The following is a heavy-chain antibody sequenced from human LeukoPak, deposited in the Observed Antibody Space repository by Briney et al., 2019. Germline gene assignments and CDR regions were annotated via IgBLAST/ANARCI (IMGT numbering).Heavy chain of an antibody. CDR3: ARVSYSSSWYYYYYYMDV. D-gene: IGHD6-13*01. Sequence: GGSLRLSCAASGFTFSSYWMSWVRQAPGKGLEWVANIKQDGSEKYYVDSVKGRFTISRDNAKNSLYLQMNSLRAEDTAVYYCARVSYSSSWYYYYYYMDVWGKGTTVTVSS. V-gene: IGHV3-7*01. CDR2: IKQDGSEK. J-gene: IGHJ6*03. CDR1: GFTFSSYW.